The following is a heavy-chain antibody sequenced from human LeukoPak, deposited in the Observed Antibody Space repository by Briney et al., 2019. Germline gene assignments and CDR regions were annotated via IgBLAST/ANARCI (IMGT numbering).Heavy chain of an antibody. CDR3: AKGRTTAYFDY. CDR2: ISSSSSTI. V-gene: IGHV3-48*01. Sequence: GGSLRLSCAASGFTFSSYSMNWVRQAPGKGLEWVSYISSSSSTIYYADSVKGRFTISRDNAKNTLYLQMNSLRAEDTAVYYCAKGRTTAYFDYWGQGTLVTVSS. CDR1: GFTFSSYS. J-gene: IGHJ4*02. D-gene: IGHD1-7*01.